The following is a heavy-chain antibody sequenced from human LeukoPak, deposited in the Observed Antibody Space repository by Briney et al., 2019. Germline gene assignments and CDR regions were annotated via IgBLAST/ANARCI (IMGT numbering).Heavy chain of an antibody. Sequence: GGSLRLSCAASGFTVSGNYMSWVRQAPGKGLEWVSVIYSSDNTYYIDSVKGRFTISRDNSKKTLYLQMNSLRAEDTAVYYCAGRRVLDASFDYWGQGTLVTVSS. CDR1: GFTVSGNY. V-gene: IGHV3-66*02. J-gene: IGHJ4*02. CDR3: AGRRVLDASFDY. D-gene: IGHD3-16*01. CDR2: IYSSDNT.